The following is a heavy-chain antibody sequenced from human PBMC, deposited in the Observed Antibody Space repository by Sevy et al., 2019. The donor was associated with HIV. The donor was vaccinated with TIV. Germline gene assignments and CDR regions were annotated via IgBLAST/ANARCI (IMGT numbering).Heavy chain of an antibody. D-gene: IGHD3-10*01. J-gene: IGHJ4*02. V-gene: IGHV3-49*04. CDR3: TGRKGAQSIFDY. Sequence: GGSLRLSGTGSGFTFGDYAMSWVRQAPGKGLEGVAFLKDKAYCGTLDYAASVKGTFSISRDDSKSIAQRQMNDLKTEDNAIYYCTGRKGAQSIFDYWGQGALVTVSS. CDR2: LKDKAYCGTL. CDR1: GFTFGDYA.